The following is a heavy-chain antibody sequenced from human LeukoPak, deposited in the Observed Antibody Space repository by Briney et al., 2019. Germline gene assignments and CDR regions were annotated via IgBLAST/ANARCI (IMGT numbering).Heavy chain of an antibody. D-gene: IGHD3-3*01. CDR2: INHSGST. CDR3: ARQRRYDFWSGYQYNWFDP. J-gene: IGHJ5*02. V-gene: IGHV4-34*01. Sequence: SETLSLTCAVYGGSFSGYYWSWIRQPPGKELEWIGEINHSGSTNYNPSLKSRVTISVDTSKNQFSLKLSSVTAADTAVYYCARQRRYDFWSGYQYNWFDPWGQGTLVTVSS. CDR1: GGSFSGYY.